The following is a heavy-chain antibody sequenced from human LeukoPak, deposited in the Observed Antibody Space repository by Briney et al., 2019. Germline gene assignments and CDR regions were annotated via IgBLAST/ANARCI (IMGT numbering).Heavy chain of an antibody. Sequence: SETLFLTCTVSGVSISSYYWSWIRQPPGKGLEWIGYIYSSGSTNYNPSLKSRATISLDTSKNQFSLNLSSVTAADTAVYYCAREGDKYANWFDTWGQGTLVPSPQ. J-gene: IGHJ5*02. CDR2: IYSSGST. CDR1: GVSISSYY. D-gene: IGHD2-8*01. V-gene: IGHV4-59*01. CDR3: AREGDKYANWFDT.